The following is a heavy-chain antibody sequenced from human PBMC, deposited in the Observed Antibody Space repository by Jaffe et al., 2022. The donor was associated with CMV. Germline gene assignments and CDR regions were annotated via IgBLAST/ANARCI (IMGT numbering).Heavy chain of an antibody. CDR1: GFTFSSYA. J-gene: IGHJ6*03. Sequence: EVQLVESGGGLVQPGGSLRLSCAASGFTFSSYAMSWVRQAPGKGLEWVSAISGSGGSTYYADSVKGRFTISRDNSKNTLYLQMNSLRAEDTAVYYCAKAPPRRFLEWLLEVYYMDVWGKGTTVTVSS. CDR3: AKAPPRRFLEWLLEVYYMDV. V-gene: IGHV3-23*04. CDR2: ISGSGGST. D-gene: IGHD3-3*01.